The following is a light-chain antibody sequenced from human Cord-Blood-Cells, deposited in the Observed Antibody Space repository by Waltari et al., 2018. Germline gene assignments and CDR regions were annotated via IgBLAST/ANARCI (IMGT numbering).Light chain of an antibody. Sequence: IVLTPSPGRLSWSPGARATLSCRASQSVSSSYLAWSQQKPGQAPRLLIYGASSRATSIPDRFNGSVSGTDFTLTISRLEPEDFAVYYCQQYGSSPITFGQGTRLEIK. CDR2: GAS. J-gene: IGKJ5*01. CDR1: QSVSSSY. V-gene: IGKV3-20*01. CDR3: QQYGSSPIT.